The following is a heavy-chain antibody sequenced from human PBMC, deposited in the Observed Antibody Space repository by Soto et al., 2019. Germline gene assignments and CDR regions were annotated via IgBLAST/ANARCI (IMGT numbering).Heavy chain of an antibody. Sequence: QVQLVQSGAEVKKPGASVKVSCKASGYTFTSYGISWVRQAPGQGLEWMGWISAYNGNTNYAQKLQGRVTMTPDTAPSPAYMELRSLKSDDSAVYYCARGRGDYDILTGSNYYGMDVWGQGTTVTVSS. V-gene: IGHV1-18*01. CDR3: ARGRGDYDILTGSNYYGMDV. CDR1: GYTFTSYG. D-gene: IGHD3-9*01. J-gene: IGHJ6*02. CDR2: ISAYNGNT.